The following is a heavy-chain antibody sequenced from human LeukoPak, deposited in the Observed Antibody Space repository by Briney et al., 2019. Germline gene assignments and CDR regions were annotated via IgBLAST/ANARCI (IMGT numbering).Heavy chain of an antibody. J-gene: IGHJ4*02. CDR3: VRDGAHWDLDY. Sequence: GESLRLSCAASGFSFSTSGMHWIRQAPGKGLEWVAFIQSDGGNEYYADSVKGRFTISRDNSKNTVHLQMNSLRAEDTAMYYCVRDGAHWDLDYWGQGTLVTVSS. V-gene: IGHV3-30*02. D-gene: IGHD7-27*01. CDR1: GFSFSTSG. CDR2: IQSDGGNE.